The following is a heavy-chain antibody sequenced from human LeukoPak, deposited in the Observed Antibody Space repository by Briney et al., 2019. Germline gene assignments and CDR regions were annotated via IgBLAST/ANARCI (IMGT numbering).Heavy chain of an antibody. V-gene: IGHV1-69*01. CDR3: ASGEMATTTEGYYYMDV. J-gene: IGHJ6*03. CDR1: GGTFSSYA. D-gene: IGHD5-24*01. Sequence: SVKVSCKASGGTFSSYAISWVRQAPGQGLEWMGGISPIFGTANYAQKFQGRVTITADESTSTAYMELSSLRSEDTAVYYCASGEMATTTEGYYYMDVWGKGTTVTVPS. CDR2: ISPIFGTA.